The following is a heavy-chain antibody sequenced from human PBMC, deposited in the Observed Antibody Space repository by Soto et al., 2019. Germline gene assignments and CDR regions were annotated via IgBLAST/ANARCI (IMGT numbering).Heavy chain of an antibody. CDR2: TYYRSKWYN. V-gene: IGHV6-1*01. Sequence: SQTLSLTCAISGDSVSSNSAAWNWIRQSPSRGLEWLGRTYYRSKWYNDYAVSVKSRITINPDTSKNQFSLQLNSVTPEDTAVYYCARDIVATITRGKTYSYYGMDVWGQGTPVTVSS. D-gene: IGHD5-12*01. J-gene: IGHJ6*02. CDR1: GDSVSSNSAA. CDR3: ARDIVATITRGKTYSYYGMDV.